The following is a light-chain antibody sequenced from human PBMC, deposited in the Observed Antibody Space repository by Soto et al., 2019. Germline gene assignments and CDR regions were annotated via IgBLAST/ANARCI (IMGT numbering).Light chain of an antibody. J-gene: IGLJ1*01. CDR2: MVS. Sequence: QSVLTQPASVSGSPGQSITISCTGTSSDVGYYNYVSWYQQYPGRVPKLLIYMVSNRPSGVSNRFSGSKSGNTASLTISGLQAEDEADYFCTSPTPGSLYVFGTGTKLTVL. CDR1: SSDVGYYNY. CDR3: TSPTPGSLYV. V-gene: IGLV2-14*01.